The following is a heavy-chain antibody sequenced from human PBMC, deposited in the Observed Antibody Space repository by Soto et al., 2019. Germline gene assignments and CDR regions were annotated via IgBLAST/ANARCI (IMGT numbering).Heavy chain of an antibody. CDR3: VGGSSERGRSEF. J-gene: IGHJ4*02. Sequence: SETLPVTCSVSGGSIRRFFWSWLRQPPGKGLEYLGYIYDSGNTYYNPSLKSRGTISVDTAKNQFSLKLRSVIAADTAVYDCVGGSSERGRSEFCGRGTPVTVSS. CDR1: GGSIRRFF. CDR2: IYDSGNT. D-gene: IGHD3-16*01. V-gene: IGHV4-59*01.